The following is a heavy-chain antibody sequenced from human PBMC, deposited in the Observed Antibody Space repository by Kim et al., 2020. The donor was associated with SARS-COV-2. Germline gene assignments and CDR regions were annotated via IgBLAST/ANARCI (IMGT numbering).Heavy chain of an antibody. D-gene: IGHD2-15*01. CDR1: GFTFSSYW. CDR2: IKQDGSEK. V-gene: IGHV3-7*03. Sequence: GESLKISCAASGFTFSSYWMSWVRQAPGKGLEWVANIKQDGSEKYYVDSVKGRFTICRDNAKNSLYLQMNSLRAEDTAVYYCARASRGFNYGGNCDYWGQ. J-gene: IGHJ4*02. CDR3: ARASRGFNYGGNCDY.